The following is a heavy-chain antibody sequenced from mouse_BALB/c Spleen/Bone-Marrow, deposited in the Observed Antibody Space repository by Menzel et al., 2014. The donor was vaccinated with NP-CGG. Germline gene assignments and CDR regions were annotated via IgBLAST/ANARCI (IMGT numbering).Heavy chain of an antibody. V-gene: IGHV1-69*01. Sequence: VQLQQSGTGLVMPGASVKMSCKASGYAFTDRWIHWVKQRPGQGLEWIGAIDTSDSYTNYNQKFKGKATLTVDESSSTAYIHLSSLTSEDSAVYYCARGGDDFSLDYWGQRTSVTVSS. CDR1: GYAFTDRW. CDR3: ARGGDDFSLDY. D-gene: IGHD2-4*01. J-gene: IGHJ4*01. CDR2: IDTSDSYT.